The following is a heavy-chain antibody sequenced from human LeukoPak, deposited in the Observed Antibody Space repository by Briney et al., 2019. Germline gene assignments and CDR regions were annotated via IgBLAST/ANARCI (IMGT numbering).Heavy chain of an antibody. V-gene: IGHV4-4*07. D-gene: IGHD1-26*01. Sequence: SDTLSLTCSVSGGSINFYYWNWIRQPAGKGLEWVGRIYSIGSTNYNPALKGRVTMSVDTSKNQFSLNLSSVTAAVTAVYYCTRGELDCDCWGQGTLVSVSS. CDR2: IYSIGST. CDR3: TRGELDCDC. J-gene: IGHJ4*02. CDR1: GGSINFYY.